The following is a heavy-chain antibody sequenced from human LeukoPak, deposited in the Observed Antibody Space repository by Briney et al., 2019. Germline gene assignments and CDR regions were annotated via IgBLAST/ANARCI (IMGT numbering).Heavy chain of an antibody. V-gene: IGHV3-23*01. J-gene: IGHJ4*02. CDR2: ISGSGGNT. Sequence: GGSLRLSCAPSGFTFRSYGMSWVRQAPGKGLEWVSAISGSGGNTYYADSVKGRFTISRDNSKNTLYLQMNSLRAEDTAVYYCAKDKGGSGSYYTYYFDYWGQGTLVTVSS. CDR1: GFTFRSYG. CDR3: AKDKGGSGSYYTYYFDY. D-gene: IGHD3-10*01.